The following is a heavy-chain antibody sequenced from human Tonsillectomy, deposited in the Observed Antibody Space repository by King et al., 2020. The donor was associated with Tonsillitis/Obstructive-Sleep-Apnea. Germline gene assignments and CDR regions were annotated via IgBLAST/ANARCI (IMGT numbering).Heavy chain of an antibody. D-gene: IGHD3-22*01. V-gene: IGHV5-10-1*03. J-gene: IGHJ6*02. Sequence: QLVQSGAEVKKPGESLRISCKGSGYSFTSYWISWVRQMPGKGLEWMGRIDPSDSYTKYSPSFQGDVTISADKSISTAYLQGGSLKASDTAMYYCARQSITLMVVASGGMDVWGQGTTVTVSS. CDR2: IDPSDSYT. CDR3: ARQSITLMVVASGGMDV. CDR1: GYSFTSYW.